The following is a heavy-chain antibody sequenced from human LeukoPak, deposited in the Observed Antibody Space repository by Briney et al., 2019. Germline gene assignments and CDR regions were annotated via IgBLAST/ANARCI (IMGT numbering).Heavy chain of an antibody. CDR2: ISWNSGSI. CDR3: AKDISAVAGTGAFDI. J-gene: IGHJ3*02. D-gene: IGHD6-19*01. Sequence: PGRSLRLSCAASGFTFDDYAMHWVRQAPGKGQEWVSGISWNSGSIGYADSVKGRFTISRDNAKNSLYLQMNSLRAEDTALYYCAKDISAVAGTGAFDIWGQGTMVTVSS. CDR1: GFTFDDYA. V-gene: IGHV3-9*01.